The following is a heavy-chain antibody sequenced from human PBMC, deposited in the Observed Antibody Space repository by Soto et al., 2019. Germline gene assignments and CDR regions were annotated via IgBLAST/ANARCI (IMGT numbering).Heavy chain of an antibody. J-gene: IGHJ2*01. CDR1: GGSITTYY. D-gene: IGHD3-16*01. Sequence: QVQLQESGPGVVKPSETLSLTCTVSGGSITTYYWSWVRQPPGKGLEWMGYIYYSGSTNYNPSLKSRLTISVDTSKSQFSLKLSSVNAADTAVYYCAALLAGVRSSRYFDLWGRGTLVTVSS. CDR2: IYYSGST. V-gene: IGHV4-59*01. CDR3: AALLAGVRSSRYFDL.